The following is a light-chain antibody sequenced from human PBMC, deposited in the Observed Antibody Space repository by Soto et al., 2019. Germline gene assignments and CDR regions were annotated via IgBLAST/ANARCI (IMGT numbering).Light chain of an antibody. V-gene: IGKV3-20*01. CDR2: GAS. CDR1: QSVSSSY. CDR3: QQCGSSPIT. J-gene: IGKJ5*01. Sequence: EIVLTQSPGTLSLSPGERATLSCRASQSVSSSYLAWYQQKPGQAPRLLIYGASSRATGIPDRFSGSGSGTDFTLTISRLEPEDFAVYYCQQCGSSPITFGQGTRLAIK.